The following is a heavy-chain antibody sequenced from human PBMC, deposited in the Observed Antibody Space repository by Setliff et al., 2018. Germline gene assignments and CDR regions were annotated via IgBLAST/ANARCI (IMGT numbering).Heavy chain of an antibody. J-gene: IGHJ6*03. D-gene: IGHD5-18*01. CDR1: GFTFSSYG. CDR3: ARAADSYGPPRSYMDV. V-gene: IGHV3-33*01. CDR2: IWYDGSNK. Sequence: GGSLRLSCAASGFTFSSYGMHWVRQAPGKGLEWVAVIWYDGSNKYYADSVKGRFTISRDNSKNTLYLQMSSLRAEDTAVYYCARAADSYGPPRSYMDVWGKGTTVTVSS.